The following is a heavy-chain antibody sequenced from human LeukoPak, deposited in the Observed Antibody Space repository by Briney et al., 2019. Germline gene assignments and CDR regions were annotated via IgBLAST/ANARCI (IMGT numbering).Heavy chain of an antibody. Sequence: GSLRLSCAASGFTFSSYWMSWVRQAPGKGLEWVSVIYNDGSTYYADSVKGRFTISRDNSKNTLYLQMNSLRAEDTAVYYCARDSCSSTSCYTPQWFDFWGQGTLVTVSS. J-gene: IGHJ4*02. CDR2: IYNDGST. V-gene: IGHV3-66*02. CDR3: ARDSCSSTSCYTPQWFDF. CDR1: GFTFSSYW. D-gene: IGHD2-2*02.